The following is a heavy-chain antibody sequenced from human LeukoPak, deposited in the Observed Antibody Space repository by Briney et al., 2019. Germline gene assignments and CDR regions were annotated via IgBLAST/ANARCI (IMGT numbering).Heavy chain of an antibody. D-gene: IGHD2-2*01. Sequence: ASVKVSCKASGYTFTGYYMHWVRQAPGQGLEWMGWINPNSGGTNYAQKLQGRVTMTRDTSISTAYMELSRLRSDDTAVYYCARGGVYCSSTSCSNNWFDPWGQGTLVTVSS. V-gene: IGHV1-2*02. CDR1: GYTFTGYY. CDR2: INPNSGGT. CDR3: ARGGVYCSSTSCSNNWFDP. J-gene: IGHJ5*02.